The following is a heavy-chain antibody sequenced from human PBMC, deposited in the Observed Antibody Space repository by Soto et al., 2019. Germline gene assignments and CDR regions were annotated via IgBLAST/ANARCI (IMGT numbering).Heavy chain of an antibody. CDR3: ARGGTDFVVPKDY. CDR2: INSDGSST. D-gene: IGHD2-15*01. CDR1: GFTFSRYW. V-gene: IGHV3-74*01. J-gene: IGHJ4*02. Sequence: VQLVESGGGLVQPGGSLRLSCAASGFTFSRYWMHWVRQAPGKGLVWVSRINSDGSSTTYADSVKGRFTISRDNAKNTLYLQMNSLRAEDTAVYYCARGGTDFVVPKDYWGQGTLVTVSS.